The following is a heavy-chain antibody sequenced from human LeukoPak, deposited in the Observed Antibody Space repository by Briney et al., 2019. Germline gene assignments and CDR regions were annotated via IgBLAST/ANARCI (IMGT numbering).Heavy chain of an antibody. Sequence: GGSLRLSCAASGFTFSSYAMSWVRQAPGKGLECISGFSGSGGSTYYADSVKGRFTISRDNSKNTLYLQMNSLRAEDTAVYYCAKVYYGGNSSDYWGQGTLVTVSS. CDR3: AKVYYGGNSSDY. J-gene: IGHJ4*02. CDR1: GFTFSSYA. CDR2: FSGSGGST. V-gene: IGHV3-23*01. D-gene: IGHD4-23*01.